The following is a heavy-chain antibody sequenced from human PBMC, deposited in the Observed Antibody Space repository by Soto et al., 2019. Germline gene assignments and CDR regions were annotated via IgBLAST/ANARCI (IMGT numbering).Heavy chain of an antibody. CDR2: MNPNSGNT. CDR3: GRTRFLEWLFTYYYGMDV. CDR1: GYTFTSYD. D-gene: IGHD3-3*01. J-gene: IGHJ6*02. V-gene: IGHV1-8*01. Sequence: ASVKVSCKASGYTFTSYDINWVRQATGQGLEWMGWMNPNSGNTGYAQKFQGRVTMTRNTSISTAYMELSSLRSEDTAVYYCGRTRFLEWLFTYYYGMDVWGQGTTVTVSS.